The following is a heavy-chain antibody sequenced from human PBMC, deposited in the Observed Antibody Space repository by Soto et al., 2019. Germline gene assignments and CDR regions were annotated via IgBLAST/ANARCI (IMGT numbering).Heavy chain of an antibody. J-gene: IGHJ4*02. Sequence: PGGSLRLSCTASGFTFGGYAMSWVRQAPGKGLEWVGFIRSKAYGGTTEYAASVKGRFTISRDDSKSIAYPQMNSLKTEDTDVYYCTSPCSGSYYGGYFDYWGQGTLVTVSS. D-gene: IGHD1-26*01. CDR1: GFTFGGYA. CDR3: TSPCSGSYYGGYFDY. CDR2: IRSKAYGGTT. V-gene: IGHV3-49*04.